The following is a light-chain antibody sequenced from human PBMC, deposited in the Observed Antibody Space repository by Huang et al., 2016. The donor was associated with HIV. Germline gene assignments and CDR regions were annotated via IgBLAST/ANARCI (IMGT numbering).Light chain of an antibody. V-gene: IGKV3-20*01. Sequence: EIVLTQSPAMLPLSPGERATLSCRASQYIRRNYLAWFQQSPGQAPRLLLYNVSSRAAGIPDRFSGSGSGTDFTLTISRLEPEDFAVYYCQHYTGSLMWTFGQGTKVEVK. J-gene: IGKJ1*01. CDR3: QHYTGSLMWT. CDR2: NVS. CDR1: QYIRRNY.